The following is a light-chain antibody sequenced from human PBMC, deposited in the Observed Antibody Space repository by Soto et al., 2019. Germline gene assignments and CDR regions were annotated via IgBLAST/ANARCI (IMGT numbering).Light chain of an antibody. Sequence: EIVLTQSPATLSLSPGERATLSCRASQSLSSNFLAWYQQKPGQPPRLLIYDSSTRATGFPDRFSGSGSGTDFTLTIIRLEPEDFAVYYCQQYNNWPPFTFGPGTKVDIK. J-gene: IGKJ3*01. CDR1: QSLSSNF. V-gene: IGKV3D-20*02. CDR3: QQYNNWPPFT. CDR2: DSS.